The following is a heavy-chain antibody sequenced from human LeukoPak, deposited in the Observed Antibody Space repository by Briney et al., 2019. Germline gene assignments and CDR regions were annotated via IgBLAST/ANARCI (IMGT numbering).Heavy chain of an antibody. D-gene: IGHD5-24*01. CDR2: IRQSGDIT. CDR3: VRRGGSDGWGAFDI. J-gene: IGHJ3*02. V-gene: IGHV3-23*01. CDR1: GFTLSSHV. Sequence: GGSLRLSCAASGFTLSSHVMNWVRQAPGKGLEWVSSIRQSGDITYYADSVKGRFTISRDNSKNTLSLQMNSLSREDTAIYYCVRRGGSDGWGAFDIWGQGTVVTVSS.